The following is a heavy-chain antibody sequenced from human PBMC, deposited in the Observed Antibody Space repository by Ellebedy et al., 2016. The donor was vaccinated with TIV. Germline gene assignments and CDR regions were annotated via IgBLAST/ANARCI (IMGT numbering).Heavy chain of an antibody. D-gene: IGHD3-10*01. J-gene: IGHJ4*02. CDR3: AGGELLSLFDY. CDR2: ISISSSHM. Sequence: GGSLRLXXAASGFTFSSYIMNWVRQAPGKGLEWVSSISISSSHMYYADSVKGRFTISRDNAKNSLYLQMNSLRTEDTAIYYCAGGELLSLFDYWGQGTLVTVSS. V-gene: IGHV3-21*01. CDR1: GFTFSSYI.